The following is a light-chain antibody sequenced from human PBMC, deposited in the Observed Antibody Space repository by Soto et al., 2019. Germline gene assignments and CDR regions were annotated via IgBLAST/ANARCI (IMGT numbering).Light chain of an antibody. Sequence: QSVLTQPPSVSVAPGQRVTISCSGSSSNIGAGYGVHWYQHLPGTAPKLLIYNSNNRPSGVPDRFSGSKSGPSASLAITGLQADDEADYYCQSYDSSLSAPYVFGTGTKLTVL. CDR1: SSNIGAGYG. CDR2: NSN. CDR3: QSYDSSLSAPYV. J-gene: IGLJ1*01. V-gene: IGLV1-40*01.